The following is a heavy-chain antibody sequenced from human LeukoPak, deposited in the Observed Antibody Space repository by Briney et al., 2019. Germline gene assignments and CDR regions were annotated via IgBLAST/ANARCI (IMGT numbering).Heavy chain of an antibody. CDR2: INPNSGGT. CDR1: GYTFTAYY. V-gene: IGHV1-2*02. D-gene: IGHD2-15*01. Sequence: GASVKVSCKASGYTFTAYYMHWVRHAPGQGLEWMGWINPNSGGTNYAQTFPGRVTITRSTSISTAYMELSRLRSDDSAVYYCARDGSSEVVVAATLPEDYWGQGTLVTVSS. CDR3: ARDGSSEVVVAATLPEDY. J-gene: IGHJ4*02.